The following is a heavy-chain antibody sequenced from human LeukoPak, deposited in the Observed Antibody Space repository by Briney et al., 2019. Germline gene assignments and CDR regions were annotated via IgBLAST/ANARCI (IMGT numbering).Heavy chain of an antibody. CDR2: IIPIFGTA. Sequence: ASVKVSRKASGGTFSSYAISWVRQAPGHGLEWMGEIIPIFGTANYAQKFQGRVTITADKSTSTAYMELSSLRSEDTAVYYCARDLDYGDYTYGYWGQGTLVTVSS. V-gene: IGHV1-69*06. CDR3: ARDLDYGDYTYGY. CDR1: GGTFSSYA. D-gene: IGHD4-17*01. J-gene: IGHJ4*02.